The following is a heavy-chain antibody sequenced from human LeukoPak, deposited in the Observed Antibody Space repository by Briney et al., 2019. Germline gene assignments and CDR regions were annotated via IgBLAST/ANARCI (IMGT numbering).Heavy chain of an antibody. D-gene: IGHD3-3*01. CDR3: AKEAARAWDYDFWSGYYTGFDY. Sequence: HTGGSLRLSCAASGFTFSSYAMNWVRQAPGKGLEWVSAISGSGGSTYYADSVKGRFTISRDNSKNTLYLQMNSLRAEDTAVYYCAKEAARAWDYDFWSGYYTGFDYWGQGTLVTVSS. V-gene: IGHV3-23*01. J-gene: IGHJ4*02. CDR2: ISGSGGST. CDR1: GFTFSSYA.